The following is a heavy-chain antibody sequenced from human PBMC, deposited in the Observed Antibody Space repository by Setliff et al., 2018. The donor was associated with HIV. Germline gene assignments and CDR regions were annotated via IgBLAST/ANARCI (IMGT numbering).Heavy chain of an antibody. CDR3: AKDLDIVVVPAAPDAFDI. CDR2: ISGSGGST. CDR1: GFTFSSYA. D-gene: IGHD2-2*03. Sequence: GGSLRLSCAASGFTFSSYASGWVRQAPGKGLEWVSAISGSGGSTYCADSVKGRFTISSDNSKNTLYLQMNSLRAEDTAVYYCAKDLDIVVVPAAPDAFDIWGQGTMVTVSS. V-gene: IGHV3-23*01. J-gene: IGHJ3*02.